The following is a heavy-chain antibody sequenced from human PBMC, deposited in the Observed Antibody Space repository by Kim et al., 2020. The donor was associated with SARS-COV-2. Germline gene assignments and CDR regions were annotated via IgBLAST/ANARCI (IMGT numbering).Heavy chain of an antibody. D-gene: IGHD2-8*01. CDR1: GASISSSSYY. V-gene: IGHV4-39*01. Sequence: SETLSLTCTVSGASISSSSYYWGWIRQPPGKGLEWIGSIYYSGSTYYNPSLKSRVTISVDTSKNQFSLKLSSVTAADTAVYYCARYCTNGVCYLGGMDVWGQGTTVTVSS. J-gene: IGHJ6*02. CDR2: IYYSGST. CDR3: ARYCTNGVCYLGGMDV.